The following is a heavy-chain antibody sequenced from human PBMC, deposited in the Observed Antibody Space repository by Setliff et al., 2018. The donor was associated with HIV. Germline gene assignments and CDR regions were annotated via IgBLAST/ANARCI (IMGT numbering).Heavy chain of an antibody. CDR1: GGSFSGYY. V-gene: IGHV4-34*01. J-gene: IGHJ6*02. CDR3: ARVGVDTYYYDNVGYYGMDV. Sequence: SETLSLTCAVYGGSFSGYYWSWIRQPPGKGLEWIGEINHSGSTYYNPSLKSRVTISIDTSKNQFSLKLSSVTAADTAVYYCARVGVDTYYYDNVGYYGMDVWGQGTTVTVSS. CDR2: INHSGST. D-gene: IGHD3-22*01.